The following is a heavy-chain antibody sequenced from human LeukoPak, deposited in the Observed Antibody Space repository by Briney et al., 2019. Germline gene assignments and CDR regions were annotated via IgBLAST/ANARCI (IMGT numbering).Heavy chain of an antibody. J-gene: IGHJ4*02. Sequence: ASVNVSCKFSVYTLTELSMHWVRQAPGKGLAWMGGFDPEDGETIYAQKFQGRVTMTDDTSTDTAYMELSSLRSEDTAVYYCATHGVWEPLWGQGTLVTVS. D-gene: IGHD2-8*01. CDR1: VYTLTELS. V-gene: IGHV1-24*01. CDR2: FDPEDGET. CDR3: ATHGVWEPL.